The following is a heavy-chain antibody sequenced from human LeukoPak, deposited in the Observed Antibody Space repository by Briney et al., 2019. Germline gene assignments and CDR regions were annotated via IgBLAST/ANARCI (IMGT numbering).Heavy chain of an antibody. CDR2: IHYTGST. J-gene: IGHJ5*02. CDR1: GGSITGHS. V-gene: IGHV4-59*11. CDR3: ARLHALGAEEFDP. D-gene: IGHD3-16*01. Sequence: SSETLSLTCTVSGGSITGHSWSWIRQPPGKGLEWIGYIHYTGSTNYNPSLNSRITMSVDTPNNQFSLRLTSVTATDTAVYYCARLHALGAEEFDPWGQGALVTVSS.